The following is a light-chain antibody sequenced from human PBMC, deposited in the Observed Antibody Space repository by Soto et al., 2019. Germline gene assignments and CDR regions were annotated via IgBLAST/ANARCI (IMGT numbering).Light chain of an antibody. V-gene: IGKV1-6*01. Sequence: AIQMTQSPPSLSASVGDRVIITCRASQDIRVDVGWLQQRPGHAPNLLIYAASTLHTGVPSTFTGSGYGTDFALSINDLQPEDVATYFCLQDYDFPYTFGQGTQLAI. J-gene: IGKJ2*01. CDR1: QDIRVD. CDR3: LQDYDFPYT. CDR2: AAS.